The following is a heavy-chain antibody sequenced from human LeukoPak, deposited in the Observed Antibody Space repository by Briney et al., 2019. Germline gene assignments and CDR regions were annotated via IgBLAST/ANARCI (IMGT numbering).Heavy chain of an antibody. CDR1: GDTLSESS. J-gene: IGHJ4*02. Sequence: ASVKVSCKVSGDTLSESSMHWVRQAPGKGLEWMGGFDPEGGEAIYAQKFQGRLTMTEDTSTDTAYMDLRGLRSDDTAVYCTAGGVYSLLDHWGQGTQVTVSS. V-gene: IGHV1-24*01. CDR3: TAGGVYSLLDH. D-gene: IGHD5/OR15-5a*01. CDR2: FDPEGGEA.